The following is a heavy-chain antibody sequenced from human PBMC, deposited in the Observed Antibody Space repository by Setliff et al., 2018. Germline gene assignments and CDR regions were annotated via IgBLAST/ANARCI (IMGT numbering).Heavy chain of an antibody. CDR1: GYSISSGYY. CDR3: ARVGDSSGWYFSRYFDY. CDR2: IYHSGST. D-gene: IGHD6-19*01. V-gene: IGHV4-38-2*02. Sequence: SETLSLTCTVSGYSISSGYYWGWIRQPPGKGLEWIGGIYHSGSTYYNPSLKSRVTISVDTSKNQFSLKLSSVTAADTAVYYCARVGDSSGWYFSRYFDYWGQGTLVTVSS. J-gene: IGHJ4*02.